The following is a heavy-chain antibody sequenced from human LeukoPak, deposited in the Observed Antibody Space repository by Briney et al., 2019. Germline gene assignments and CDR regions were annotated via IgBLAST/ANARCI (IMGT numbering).Heavy chain of an antibody. CDR2: IYYSGCT. V-gene: IGHV4-31*03. J-gene: IGHJ4*02. CDR1: GGSISSGDYY. Sequence: SETLSLTCTVSGGSISSGDYYWSWIRQHPGKGLEWFGYIYYSGCTYYNPSLKSRVTISVDTSKNQFSLKLSSVTAADTAVYYCARDSSSSRGFDYWGQGTLVTVSS. CDR3: ARDSSSSRGFDY. D-gene: IGHD6-13*01.